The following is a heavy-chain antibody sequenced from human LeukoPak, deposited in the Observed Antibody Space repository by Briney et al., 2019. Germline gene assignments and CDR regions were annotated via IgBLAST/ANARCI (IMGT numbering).Heavy chain of an antibody. CDR2: INHSGST. Sequence: SETLSLTCAVYGGSFGGYYWSWIRQPPGKGLEWIGEINHSGSTNYNPSLKSRVTISVDTSKNQFSLKLSSVTAADTAVYYCAERAYSGSYYVFDYWGQGTLVTVSS. V-gene: IGHV4-34*01. CDR1: GGSFGGYY. CDR3: AERAYSGSYYVFDY. D-gene: IGHD1-26*01. J-gene: IGHJ4*02.